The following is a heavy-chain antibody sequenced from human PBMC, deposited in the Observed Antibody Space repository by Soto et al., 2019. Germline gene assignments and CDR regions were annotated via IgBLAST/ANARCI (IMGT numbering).Heavy chain of an antibody. D-gene: IGHD4-17*01. Sequence: PGGSLRLSCKASGYTFTSYDINWVRQATGQGLEWMGWMNPNSGNTGYAQKFQGRVTMTRNTSISTAYMELSSLRSEDTAVYYCAILPVTTGFPSFDYWGQGTLVTVSS. J-gene: IGHJ4*02. CDR1: GYTFTSYD. CDR3: AILPVTTGFPSFDY. CDR2: MNPNSGNT. V-gene: IGHV1-8*01.